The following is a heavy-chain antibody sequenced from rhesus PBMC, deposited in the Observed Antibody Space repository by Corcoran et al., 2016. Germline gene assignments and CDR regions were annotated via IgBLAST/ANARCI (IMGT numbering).Heavy chain of an antibody. CDR3: TRFDY. CDR2: ISSDGSKK. J-gene: IGHJ4*01. Sequence: EVQLVESGGGLVQPGGSLRLSCAASGFTFTSYGLHWVRQAPGKGLDWVAVISSDGSKKSFAASVKDRFTISRDNSKNVLYLQMNNLTLDDTALYFCTRFDYWGRGVLVTVSS. CDR1: GFTFTSYG. V-gene: IGHV3-54*02.